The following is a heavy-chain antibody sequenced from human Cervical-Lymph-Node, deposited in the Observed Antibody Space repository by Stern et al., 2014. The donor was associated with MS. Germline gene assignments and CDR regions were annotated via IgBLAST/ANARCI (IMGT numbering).Heavy chain of an antibody. D-gene: IGHD5-18*01. V-gene: IGHV1-24*01. Sequence: VQLVQSGAEVKKPGASVKGSCKVSGYTLPELSMHWVRHAPGKGLEWMGGFNPEDGKTIYAKNFQGKVPMTEENSTDTAYMELGSLRSEDTAVYYCATDHFKTWIQSHWGQGTLVTVSS. CDR1: GYTLPELS. J-gene: IGHJ4*02. CDR2: FNPEDGKT. CDR3: ATDHFKTWIQSH.